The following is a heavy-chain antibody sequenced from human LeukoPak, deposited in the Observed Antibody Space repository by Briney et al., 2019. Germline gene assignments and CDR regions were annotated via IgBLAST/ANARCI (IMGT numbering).Heavy chain of an antibody. CDR3: ARHSSAWYRYYFDY. D-gene: IGHD6-19*01. Sequence: PSETLSLTCTVSDGSISSTSYFWGWIRQPPGKGLEWIGSIYHSGSTHYNPSLKSRVTISVDTSKSQFSLEVTSVTAADTAVYYCARHSSAWYRYYFDYWGQGALVTVSS. CDR2: IYHSGST. V-gene: IGHV4-39*01. J-gene: IGHJ4*02. CDR1: DGSISSTSYF.